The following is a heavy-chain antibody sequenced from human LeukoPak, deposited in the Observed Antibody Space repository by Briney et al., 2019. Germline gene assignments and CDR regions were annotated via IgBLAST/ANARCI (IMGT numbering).Heavy chain of an antibody. D-gene: IGHD3-16*01. CDR1: GFTFSSYS. V-gene: IGHV3-48*01. J-gene: IGHJ4*02. CDR3: ARDPGPWAY. CDR2: ISSSSGII. Sequence: GGSLRLSCAASGFTFSSYSMNWVRQAPGKGLEWVSYISSSSGIIYYADSVKGRFTISGDNAKNSLYLQMNSLRAEDTAVYYCARDPGPWAYWGQGTLVTVSS.